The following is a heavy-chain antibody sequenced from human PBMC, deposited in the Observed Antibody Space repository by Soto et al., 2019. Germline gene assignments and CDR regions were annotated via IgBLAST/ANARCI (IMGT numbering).Heavy chain of an antibody. D-gene: IGHD3-22*01. V-gene: IGHV3-21*01. CDR2: ISSSSSYI. Sequence: GESLKISCAASGFTFSSYSMNWVRQAPGKGLEWVSSISSSSSYIYYADSVKGRFTISRDNSKNTLYLQMNSLRAEDTAVYYCAKDSLYDSSGYYSPLYYYYGMDVWGQGTTVTVSS. CDR3: AKDSLYDSSGYYSPLYYYYGMDV. CDR1: GFTFSSYS. J-gene: IGHJ6*02.